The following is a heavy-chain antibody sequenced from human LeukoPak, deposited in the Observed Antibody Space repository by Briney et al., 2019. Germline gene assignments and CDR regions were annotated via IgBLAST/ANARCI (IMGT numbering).Heavy chain of an antibody. CDR2: ISGSGGST. CDR1: GFTFSSYA. Sequence: GGSLRLSCAASGFTFSSYAMSWVRQAPGKGLEWVSAISGSGGSTYYADSVKGRFTISRDNSKNTLYLQMNSLRAEDTAVYYCAKDPRLTYYYDSSGYFFGYWGQGTLVTVSS. CDR3: AKDPRLTYYYDSSGYFFGY. J-gene: IGHJ4*02. V-gene: IGHV3-23*01. D-gene: IGHD3-22*01.